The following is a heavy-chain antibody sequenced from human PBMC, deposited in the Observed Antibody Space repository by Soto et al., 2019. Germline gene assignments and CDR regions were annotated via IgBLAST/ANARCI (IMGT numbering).Heavy chain of an antibody. D-gene: IGHD3-3*01. CDR2: IYYSGST. V-gene: IGHV4-30-4*08. CDR1: GGSISSGNYY. J-gene: IGHJ6*02. CDR3: GRDSTGDDFWSCYYTPPPLAGMDV. Sequence: TLSLTCTVSGGSISSGNYYWSWIRQPPGKGLEWIGYIYYSGSTYYNPSLKSRVTISVDTSMNQFSLQLRSVTAADTAVYYRGRDSTGDDFWSCYYTPPPLAGMDVWGQGPT.